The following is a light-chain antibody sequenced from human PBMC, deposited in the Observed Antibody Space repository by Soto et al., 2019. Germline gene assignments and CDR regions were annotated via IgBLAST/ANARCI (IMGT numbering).Light chain of an antibody. CDR2: GAS. V-gene: IGKV3-20*01. CDR3: QQYGSSTNT. CDR1: QSVSSSY. Sequence: EIVWTQSPGTLSLSPGERATLSCRVSQSVSSSYLAWYQQKPGQAPRLLIYGASSRATGIPDRFSGSGSGTDFTLPISRLEPEDCAVYYCQQYGSSTNTFGQGTKLEIK. J-gene: IGKJ2*01.